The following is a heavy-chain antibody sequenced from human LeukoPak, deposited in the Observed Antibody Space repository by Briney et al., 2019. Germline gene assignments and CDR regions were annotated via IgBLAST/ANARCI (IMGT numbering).Heavy chain of an antibody. D-gene: IGHD3-10*01. CDR2: IYYSGST. V-gene: IGHV4-31*03. CDR1: GGSVSSGSYY. J-gene: IGHJ4*02. CDR3: AREVVRGVIPS. Sequence: SETLSLTCTVSGGSVSSGSYYWSWIRQHPGKGLEWIGYIYYSGSTYYNPSLKSRVTISVDTSKNQFSLKLSSVTAADTAVYYCAREVVRGVIPSWGQGTLVTVSS.